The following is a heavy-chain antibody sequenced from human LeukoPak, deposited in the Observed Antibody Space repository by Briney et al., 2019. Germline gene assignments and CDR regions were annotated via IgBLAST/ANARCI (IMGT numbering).Heavy chain of an antibody. D-gene: IGHD2-15*01. CDR3: AKARYCSGGSCYFDY. J-gene: IGHJ4*02. CDR1: GFTFSSYA. V-gene: IGHV3-23*01. CDR2: ISGSGGST. Sequence: GGSLRLSCAASGFTFSSYAMSWVRQASGKGLEWVSAISGSGGSTYYADSVKGRFTISRDNSKNTLYLQMNSLRAEDTAVYYCAKARYCSGGSCYFDYWGQGTLVTVSS.